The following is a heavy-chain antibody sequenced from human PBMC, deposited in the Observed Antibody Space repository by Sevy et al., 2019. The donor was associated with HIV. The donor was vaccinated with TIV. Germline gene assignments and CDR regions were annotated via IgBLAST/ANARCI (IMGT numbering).Heavy chain of an antibody. CDR3: PRDKPQGVVIIPGSMWGGVDY. CDR1: GYTFKTYG. Sequence: ASVKVSCKTFGYTFKTYGISWVRQAPGQGLEWMGWISAYSGDTNFPQKFQGSVTMTTDTSTSTAYMELSSLRSDDTAVYFCPRDKPQGVVIIPGSMWGGVDYWGQGTVVTVSS. V-gene: IGHV1-18*01. J-gene: IGHJ4*02. CDR2: ISAYSGDT. D-gene: IGHD2-2*01.